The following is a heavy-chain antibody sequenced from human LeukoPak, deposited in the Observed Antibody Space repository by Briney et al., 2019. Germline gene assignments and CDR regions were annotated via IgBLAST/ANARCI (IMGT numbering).Heavy chain of an antibody. D-gene: IGHD4-23*01. CDR3: ARVPHPDYGGNLRPDDAFDI. J-gene: IGHJ3*02. Sequence: GASVKVSCKASGYTFTSYYMHWVRQAPGQGLEWMGIINPSGGSTSYAQKFQGRVTMTRDTSTSTVYMELSSLRSEDTAVYYCARVPHPDYGGNLRPDDAFDIWAKGQWSPSLQ. CDR2: INPSGGST. V-gene: IGHV1-46*01. CDR1: GYTFTSYY.